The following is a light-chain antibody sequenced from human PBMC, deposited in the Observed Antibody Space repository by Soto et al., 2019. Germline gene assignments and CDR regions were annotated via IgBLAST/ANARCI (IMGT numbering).Light chain of an antibody. CDR3: QSHDSSLSVV. V-gene: IGLV1-40*01. Sequence: QLVLTQPPSVPGAPGQRVTISCTGSSSNIGAAYAVHWYQQLPGTAPKLLIYGNTNRPSGVPDRFSGSKSGTSASLAITGLQAEDEADYYCQSHDSSLSVVFGGGTKLTVL. CDR1: SSNIGAAYA. J-gene: IGLJ2*01. CDR2: GNT.